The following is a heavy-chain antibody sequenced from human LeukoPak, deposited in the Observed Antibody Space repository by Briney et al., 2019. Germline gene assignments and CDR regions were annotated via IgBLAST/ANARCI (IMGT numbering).Heavy chain of an antibody. V-gene: IGHV4-34*01. CDR1: GGSFSGYY. Sequence: SETLSLTCAVYGGSFSGYYWSWIRQPPGKGLEWIGETNHSGSTNYNPSLKSRVTISVDTSKNQFSLKLSSVTAADTAVYYCARGLYTDGSGGYGFDYWGQGTLVTVSS. CDR3: ARGLYTDGSGGYGFDY. J-gene: IGHJ4*02. CDR2: TNHSGST. D-gene: IGHD3-10*01.